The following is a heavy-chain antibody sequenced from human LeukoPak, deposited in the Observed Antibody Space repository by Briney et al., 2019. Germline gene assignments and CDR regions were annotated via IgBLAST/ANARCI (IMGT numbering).Heavy chain of an antibody. Sequence: QPGRSLRLSCAASGFTFSSYGMHWVRQAPGKGLEWVAVIWYDGSNKYYADSVKGRFTISRDNSKNTLYLQMNSLRAEDTAVYYCAKVSGGGLYYDGMDVWGQGTTVTVSS. V-gene: IGHV3-33*06. J-gene: IGHJ6*02. CDR2: IWYDGSNK. CDR3: AKVSGGGLYYDGMDV. CDR1: GFTFSSYG. D-gene: IGHD1-14*01.